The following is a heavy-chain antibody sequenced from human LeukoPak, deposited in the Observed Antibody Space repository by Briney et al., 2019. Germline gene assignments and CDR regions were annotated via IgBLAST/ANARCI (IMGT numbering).Heavy chain of an antibody. V-gene: IGHV3-23*01. D-gene: IGHD1-26*01. CDR3: ARDEGGSYY. CDR1: GFTFDSYV. J-gene: IGHJ4*02. Sequence: PGGSLRLSCAASGFTFDSYVLSWVRQAPGEGLEWVSTVSASGIGTYYADSVEGRFTVSRDNSENTLYLQMNSLRAGDTAVYYCARDEGGSYYWGQGTLVTVSS. CDR2: VSASGIGT.